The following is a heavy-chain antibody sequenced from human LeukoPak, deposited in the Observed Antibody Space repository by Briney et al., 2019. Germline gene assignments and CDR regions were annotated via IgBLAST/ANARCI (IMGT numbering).Heavy chain of an antibody. CDR3: ARDRGWAPATFSFYHYGMDF. CDR2: VNGNNGDT. V-gene: IGHV1-18*01. Sequence: ASVKVSCKTSGYTFSSFGINWVRQAPGQGLEWLGWVNGNNGDTKYAQRVQGRVTMTTDTSTSTVYMDLGSLRSDDTAVYYCARDRGWAPATFSFYHYGMDFWGQGTTVTVSS. CDR1: GYTFSSFG. D-gene: IGHD2/OR15-2a*01. J-gene: IGHJ6*02.